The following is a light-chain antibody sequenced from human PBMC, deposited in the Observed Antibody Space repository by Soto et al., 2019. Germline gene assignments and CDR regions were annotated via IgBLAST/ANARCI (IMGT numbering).Light chain of an antibody. Sequence: DIQMTQSPSSLSASVGDRVTITCRASQGISNYLAWYQQKPVEIPKLLIYASSTLESGIPPRFSGRGSGTDFTLTINNLQPEDVATYYCQRYYNAPFTFGGGTKVDI. CDR2: ASS. CDR1: QGISNY. V-gene: IGKV1-27*01. CDR3: QRYYNAPFT. J-gene: IGKJ4*01.